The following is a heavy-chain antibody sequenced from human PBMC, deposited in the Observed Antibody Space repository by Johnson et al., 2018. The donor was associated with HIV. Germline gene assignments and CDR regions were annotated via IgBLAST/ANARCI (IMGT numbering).Heavy chain of an antibody. CDR3: ARDLRLANWHDVFDI. V-gene: IGHV3-11*04. Sequence: QVQLVESGGGLVKPGGSLRLSCAASGFSFGDYYMSWIRQAPGKGLEWTSYISSDGSTIDYADSVKGRFTVSRDNARNTLYLQMNSLRAEDTAGYYCARDLRLANWHDVFDIWGQGTMVTVSS. CDR1: GFSFGDYY. D-gene: IGHD7-27*01. CDR2: ISSDGSTI. J-gene: IGHJ3*02.